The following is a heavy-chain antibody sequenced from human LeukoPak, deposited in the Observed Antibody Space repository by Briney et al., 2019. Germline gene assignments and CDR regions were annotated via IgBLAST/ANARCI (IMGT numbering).Heavy chain of an antibody. J-gene: IGHJ3*02. Sequence: GGSLRLSCAASGFTFSSYWMHWVRQAPGKGLVWVSRINSDGSSTSYADSVKGRFTTSRDNAKNTPYLQMNSLRAEDTAVYYCARDRGYYSAFDIWGQGTMVTVSS. V-gene: IGHV3-74*01. D-gene: IGHD2-15*01. CDR3: ARDRGYYSAFDI. CDR1: GFTFSSYW. CDR2: INSDGSST.